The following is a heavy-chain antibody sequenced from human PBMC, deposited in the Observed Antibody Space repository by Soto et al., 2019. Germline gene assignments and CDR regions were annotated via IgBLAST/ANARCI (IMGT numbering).Heavy chain of an antibody. V-gene: IGHV3-74*01. CDR2: IQSDGSSI. D-gene: IGHD3-3*02. J-gene: IGHJ4*02. CDR3: GRRGSIGH. Sequence: EVQMVESGGGLVQPGGSLRLSCAASGFIFNNYWMHWVRQVPGKGLMRVSRIQSDGSSIDYADSVKGRFTISRDNARNAVYLEINSLRVGYTGVYYCGRRGSIGHWGQGTLVTVSS. CDR1: GFIFNNYW.